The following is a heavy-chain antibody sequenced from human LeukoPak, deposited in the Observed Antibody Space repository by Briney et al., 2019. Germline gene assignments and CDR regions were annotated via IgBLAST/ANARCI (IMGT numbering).Heavy chain of an antibody. CDR3: ARDPAAWDY. J-gene: IGHJ4*02. V-gene: IGHV3-66*02. CDR1: GFTISNNY. D-gene: IGHD6-13*01. CDR2: IYNDGST. Sequence: AGGSLRLSCAASGFTISNNYMSWVRQAPGRGLEWVSLIYNDGSTHYADSVKGRFTISKDSSKNTLYLQMNSLRAEDTAVYYCARDPAAWDYWGQGTLVTVSS.